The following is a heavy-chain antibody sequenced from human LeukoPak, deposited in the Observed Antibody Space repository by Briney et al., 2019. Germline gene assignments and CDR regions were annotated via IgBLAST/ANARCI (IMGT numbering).Heavy chain of an antibody. J-gene: IGHJ4*02. CDR1: GFTFSRYT. D-gene: IGHD6-13*01. CDR3: ARVSSSWHYFDY. V-gene: IGHV3-21*01. CDR2: ISSSSSYI. Sequence: GGSLRLSCAASGFTFSRYTMTWVRQAPGKGLEWVSSISSSSSYIYYADSVKGRFTISRHNAKNSLYLQMDSLRVEDTAVYYCARVSSSWHYFDYWGQGTLVTVSS.